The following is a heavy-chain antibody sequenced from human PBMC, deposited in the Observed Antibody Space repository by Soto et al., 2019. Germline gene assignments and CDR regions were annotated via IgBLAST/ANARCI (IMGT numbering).Heavy chain of an antibody. J-gene: IGHJ6*02. CDR1: GYRFTTDW. V-gene: IGHV5-51*01. D-gene: IGHD2-15*01. CDR3: ARQEDNTSNGMDV. Sequence: PGESLKISCKGSGYRFTTDWIAWVRQMPGKGLGWMGIIYPGDSDSRYSPSFQGQVTISADKSISTAYLQWSSLKAPDTAMYYCARQEDNTSNGMDVWGQGTTVTVSS. CDR2: IYPGDSDS.